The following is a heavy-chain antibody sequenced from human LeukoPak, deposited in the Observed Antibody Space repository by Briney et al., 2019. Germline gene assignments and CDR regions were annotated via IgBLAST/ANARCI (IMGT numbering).Heavy chain of an antibody. CDR1: GFTFNDAW. Sequence: PGGSLRLSCAASGFTFNDAWMSWVRQAPGKGLEWVSSISSSSSYIYYTDSVKGRFTISRDNAKNSLYLQMNSLRAEDTAVYYCARVGFFYDISPADDYWGQGTLVTVSS. V-gene: IGHV3-21*01. D-gene: IGHD3-9*01. CDR2: ISSSSSYI. CDR3: ARVGFFYDISPADDY. J-gene: IGHJ4*02.